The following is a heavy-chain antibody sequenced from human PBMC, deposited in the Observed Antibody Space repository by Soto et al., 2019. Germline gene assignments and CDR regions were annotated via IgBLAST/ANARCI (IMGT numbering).Heavy chain of an antibody. CDR2: ISYDGSNK. CDR3: EKVITHIVVVVAAPDYYYGMDG. D-gene: IGHD2-15*01. CDR1: AFTFSSYS. Sequence: SLRLSWAASAFTFSSYSRHWVRQAPCKGLQWVAVISYDGSNKYYADSVKGRFTISRDNSKNTLYLQMNSLRAEDTAVYYCEKVITHIVVVVAAPDYYYGMDGCHQVPTI. J-gene: IGHJ6*02. V-gene: IGHV3-30-3*01.